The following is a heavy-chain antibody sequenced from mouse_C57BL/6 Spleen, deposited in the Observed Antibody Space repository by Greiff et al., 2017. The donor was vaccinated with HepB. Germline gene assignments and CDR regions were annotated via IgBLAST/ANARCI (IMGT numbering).Heavy chain of an antibody. CDR2: INPNNGGT. D-gene: IGHD1-1*01. CDR1: GYTFTDYY. CDR3: AREKDYGRDYAMDY. J-gene: IGHJ4*01. Sequence: VQLQQSGPELVKPGASVKISCKASGYTFTDYYMNWVKQSHGKSLEWIGDINPNNGGTSYNQKFKGKATLTVDKSSSTAYMELRSLTSEDSAVYYCAREKDYGRDYAMDYWGQGTSVTVSS. V-gene: IGHV1-26*01.